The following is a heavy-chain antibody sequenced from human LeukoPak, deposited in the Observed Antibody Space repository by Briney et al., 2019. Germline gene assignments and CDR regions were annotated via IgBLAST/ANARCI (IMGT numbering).Heavy chain of an antibody. Sequence: SETLSLTCAVYGGSFSGYYWSWIRQPPGKGLEWIGEINHSGGTNYNPSLKSRVTISVDTSKNQFSLKLSSVTAADTAVYYCARALAAAGGDFDYWGPGTLVTVSS. CDR1: GGSFSGYY. CDR2: INHSGGT. CDR3: ARALAAAGGDFDY. J-gene: IGHJ4*02. D-gene: IGHD6-13*01. V-gene: IGHV4-34*01.